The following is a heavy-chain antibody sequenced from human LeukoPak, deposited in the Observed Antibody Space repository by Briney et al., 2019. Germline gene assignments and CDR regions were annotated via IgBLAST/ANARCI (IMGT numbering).Heavy chain of an antibody. D-gene: IGHD3-10*01. J-gene: IGHJ4*02. V-gene: IGHV4-59*12. Sequence: SETLSLTCTVSGGSISSYYWSWIRQPPGKGLEWIGYIYYSGSTNYNPSLKSRVTISVDTSKNQFSLRLISVTAADTAVYYCARGGTMVRGVIYWGQGTLVTVSS. CDR1: GGSISSYY. CDR3: ARGGTMVRGVIY. CDR2: IYYSGST.